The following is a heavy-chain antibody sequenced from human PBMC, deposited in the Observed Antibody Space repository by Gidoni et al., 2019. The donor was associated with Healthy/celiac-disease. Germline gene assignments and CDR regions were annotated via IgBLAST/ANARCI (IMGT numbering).Heavy chain of an antibody. V-gene: IGHV3-73*02. CDR1: GFTFSGSA. Sequence: EVQLVESGGGLVQPGGSLKLSCAASGFTFSGSAMHWVRQASGKGLEWVGRIRSKANSYATAYAASVKGRFTISRDDSKNTAYLQMNSLKTEDTAVYYCTRLGNCGGDCPPKTWGQGTMVTVSS. J-gene: IGHJ3*01. CDR3: TRLGNCGGDCPPKT. CDR2: IRSKANSYAT. D-gene: IGHD2-21*02.